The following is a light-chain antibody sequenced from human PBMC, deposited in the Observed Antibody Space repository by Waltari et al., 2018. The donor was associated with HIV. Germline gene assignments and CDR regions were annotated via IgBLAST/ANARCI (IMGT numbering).Light chain of an antibody. CDR2: SNN. Sequence: QSVLPHPRSASGTPRQRVAISSFGTSANIASTPCTWYQQHPGTAPKPLIYSNNQRPSGVPDRFFGSKSGTSAALAISGLQSEDEADYYCAAWDDSLAWVFGGGTKLTVL. V-gene: IGLV1-44*01. CDR1: SANIASTP. CDR3: AAWDDSLAWV. J-gene: IGLJ3*02.